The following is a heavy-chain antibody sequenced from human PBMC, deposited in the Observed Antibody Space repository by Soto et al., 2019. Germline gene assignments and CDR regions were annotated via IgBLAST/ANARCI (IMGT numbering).Heavy chain of an antibody. J-gene: IGHJ4*02. CDR1: GYSCTSYW. Sequence: GESRKISCKGSGYSCTSYWLGRGRQMPGKGPEWRGITYPGDSDTRYSPSCQGQVTISADKSISTAYLQWSSLKASDTAMYYCARRISAVARHIDYWRQGTLDTVSS. D-gene: IGHD6-19*01. CDR3: ARRISAVARHIDY. V-gene: IGHV5-51*01. CDR2: TYPGDSDT.